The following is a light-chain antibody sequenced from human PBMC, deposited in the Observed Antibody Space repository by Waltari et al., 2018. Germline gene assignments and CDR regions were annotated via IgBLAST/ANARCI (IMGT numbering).Light chain of an antibody. CDR1: QTVGSN. J-gene: IGKJ1*01. Sequence: IVMTQSPATLSLSSGERATLSRSARQTVGSNLAVYQQKPGQAPRLLIYSASTRDTCIPPRFSGRGSGTEFTLTISSLQSEDFAVYYCQQYNDWPQTFGQGTKVEIK. V-gene: IGKV3-15*01. CDR2: SAS. CDR3: QQYNDWPQT.